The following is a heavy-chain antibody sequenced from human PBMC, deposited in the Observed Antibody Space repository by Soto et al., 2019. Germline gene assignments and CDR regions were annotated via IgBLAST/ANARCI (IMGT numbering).Heavy chain of an antibody. Sequence: GSLRLSCAAPEFTFSNYAMSWVRQAPGKGLEWVSAISYGGGTTYYADSVKGRFTISRDNSKNTLYLQMNSLRAEDTAVYYCAKNPGYYYDSTGYHFDYWGQGT. CDR3: AKNPGYYYDSTGYHFDY. D-gene: IGHD3-22*01. CDR2: ISYGGGTT. CDR1: EFTFSNYA. V-gene: IGHV3-23*01. J-gene: IGHJ4*02.